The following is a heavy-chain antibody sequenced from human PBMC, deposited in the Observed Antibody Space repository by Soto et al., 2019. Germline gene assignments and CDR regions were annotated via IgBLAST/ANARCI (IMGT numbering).Heavy chain of an antibody. CDR2: ISYDGSNK. V-gene: IGHV3-30*18. CDR3: AKEWYDSRWGY. Sequence: QVQLVESGGGVVQPGRSLRLSCAASGFTFSSYGMHWVRQAPGKGLEWVAVISYDGSNKYYADSVKGRFTISRDNSNNSVYRQMNSLRAEDTAVYYGAKEWYDSRWGYWGQGTLVTVSS. CDR1: GFTFSSYG. D-gene: IGHD3-22*01. J-gene: IGHJ4*02.